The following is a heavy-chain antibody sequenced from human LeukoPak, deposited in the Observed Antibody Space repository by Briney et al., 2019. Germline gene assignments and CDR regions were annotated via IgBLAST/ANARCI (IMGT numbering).Heavy chain of an antibody. CDR1: GYTFTSYG. V-gene: IGHV1-18*01. CDR2: ISAYNGNT. J-gene: IGHJ4*02. D-gene: IGHD6-19*01. CDR3: ATDLLSGWYLWSGGLKTDY. Sequence: GASVKVSCKASGYTFTSYGISWVRQAPGQGLEWMGWISAYNGNTNYAQKLQGRVTMTTDTSTSTAYMELRSLRSDDTAVYYCATDLLSGWYLWSGGLKTDYWGQGTLVTVSS.